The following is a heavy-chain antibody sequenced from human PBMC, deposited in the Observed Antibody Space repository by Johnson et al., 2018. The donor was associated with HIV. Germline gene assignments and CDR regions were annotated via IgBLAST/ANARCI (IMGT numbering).Heavy chain of an antibody. J-gene: IGHJ3*02. V-gene: IGHV3-23*04. Sequence: VQLVESGGGLVQPGGSLRLSCAASGFTFSSYWMHWVRQAPGKGLVWLSGISGSGGSTYYADSVKGRFTISRDNSKDTMYLRMNSLRAEDTAVYYCTTEAPTLLRAFDIWGQGTMVTVSS. CDR2: ISGSGGST. CDR1: GFTFSSYW. CDR3: TTEAPTLLRAFDI.